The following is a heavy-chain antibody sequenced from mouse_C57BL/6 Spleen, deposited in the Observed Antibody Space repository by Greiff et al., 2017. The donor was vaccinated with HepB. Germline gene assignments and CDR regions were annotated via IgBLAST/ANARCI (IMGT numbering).Heavy chain of an antibody. V-gene: IGHV1-61*01. CDR2: IYPSDSET. Sequence: QVQLQQPGAELVRPGSSVKLSCKASGYTFTSYWMDWVKQRPGQGLEWIGNIYPSDSETHYNQKFKDKATLTVDKSSSTAYMQLSSLTSEDSAVYYCARNYCGSRGYFDYWGQGTTLTVSS. CDR3: ARNYCGSRGYFDY. CDR1: GYTFTSYW. J-gene: IGHJ2*01. D-gene: IGHD1-1*01.